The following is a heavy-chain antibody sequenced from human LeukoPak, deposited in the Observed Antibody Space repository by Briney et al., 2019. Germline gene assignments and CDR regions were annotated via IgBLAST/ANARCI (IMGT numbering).Heavy chain of an antibody. D-gene: IGHD6-13*01. CDR2: IYNSGTT. J-gene: IGHJ4*02. V-gene: IGHV4-30-2*03. Sequence: SQTLSLTCTVSGGSISSGGYYWSWIRQHPGKGLEWIGSIYNSGTTYYNPSLKSRVTISVDTSKNQFSLKLSSVTVTDTAVYYCARMYSSSWNPFDYWGQGTLVTVSS. CDR3: ARMYSSSWNPFDY. CDR1: GGSISSGGYY.